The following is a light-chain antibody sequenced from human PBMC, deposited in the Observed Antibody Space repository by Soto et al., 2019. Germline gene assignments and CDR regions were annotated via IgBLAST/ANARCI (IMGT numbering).Light chain of an antibody. CDR1: ISDFVIYNY. V-gene: IGLV2-14*01. CDR3: SSHTTSSALQV. CDR2: GVS. Sequence: QSALTQPASVSGSPGQLITISCTGTISDFVIYNYVSWYQQHPGRAPKLMLYGVSNRPSGVSNRFSGSKSGNTASLTISGLQAEDEADYYCSSHTTSSALQVFGTGTKVTVL. J-gene: IGLJ1*01.